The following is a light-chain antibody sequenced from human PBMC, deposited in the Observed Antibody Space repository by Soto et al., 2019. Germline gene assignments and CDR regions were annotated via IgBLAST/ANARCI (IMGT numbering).Light chain of an antibody. CDR1: SSNIGSNT. Sequence: SVLTQPPSASGTPGQRVTISCSGSSSNIGSNTVNWYQQLPGTAPKLLIYSNNQRPSGVPDRFSGSKSGTSASLAISGLHSEDEADYYCAAWDDSLNGPVFGGGTKVTVL. J-gene: IGLJ2*01. CDR2: SNN. CDR3: AAWDDSLNGPV. V-gene: IGLV1-44*01.